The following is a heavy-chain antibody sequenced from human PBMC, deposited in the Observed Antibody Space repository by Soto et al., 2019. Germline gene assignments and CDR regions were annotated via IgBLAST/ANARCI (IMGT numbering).Heavy chain of an antibody. J-gene: IGHJ4*02. D-gene: IGHD1-26*01. CDR3: VKDIGTFSHSQRGLES. V-gene: IGHV3-9*01. Sequence: EVQLVESGGGLVQPGRSLRLSCAPSGFTFEDFAMHWVRQRPGKAMEWFAGISWNSGTLGYADSVKGRFVISRYNAKKSLYVQISSLRPEYTALYYCVKDIGTFSHSQRGLESLGPGTLVTVSS. CDR2: ISWNSGTL. CDR1: GFTFEDFA.